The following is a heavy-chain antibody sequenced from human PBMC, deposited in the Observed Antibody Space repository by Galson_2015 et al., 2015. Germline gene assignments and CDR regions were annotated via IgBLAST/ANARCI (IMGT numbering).Heavy chain of an antibody. CDR2: TSSDGNQK. J-gene: IGHJ4*02. D-gene: IGHD4-17*01. CDR1: GFIFSYYP. V-gene: IGHV3-30*03. Sequence: SLRLSCAASGFIFSYYPMHWIRQAPGKGLEWVTFTSSDGNQKYYADSVRGRFTVSRDNSRNTLYLQLNSLRVEDTGIYFCARSSGEDHGDSRGEDGFDYWGQGVLVTVSS. CDR3: ARSSGEDHGDSRGEDGFDY.